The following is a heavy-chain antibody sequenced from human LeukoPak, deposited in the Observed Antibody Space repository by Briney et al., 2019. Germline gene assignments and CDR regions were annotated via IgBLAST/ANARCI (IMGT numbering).Heavy chain of an antibody. D-gene: IGHD3-22*01. CDR3: ARQRKYYYDSSGYYCDY. V-gene: IGHV4-34*01. CDR2: INHSGST. Sequence: SETLSLTCTVSGDSISGYYWSWIRQPPGKGLEWIGEINHSGSTNYNPSLKSRVTISVDTSKNQFSLKLSSVTAADTAVYYCARQRKYYYDSSGYYCDYWGQGTLVTVSS. J-gene: IGHJ4*02. CDR1: GDSISGYY.